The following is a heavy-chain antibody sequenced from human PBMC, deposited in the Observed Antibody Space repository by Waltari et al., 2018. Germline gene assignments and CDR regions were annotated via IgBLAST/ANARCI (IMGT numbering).Heavy chain of an antibody. CDR1: GLTIRYYS. V-gene: IGHV3-48*01. CDR3: ASEYSSGWATNH. J-gene: IGHJ4*02. D-gene: IGHD6-19*01. Sequence: DVPLVEPGGYLVQNGGSLALPWPATGLTIRYYSMKWVRQAPRKGLEVVAYISTRSTSKDYADSVRGRFTISRDNAKNSLYLQMNSLTAEDTGVYYCASEYSSGWATNHWGQGTLVTVSS. CDR2: ISTRSTSK.